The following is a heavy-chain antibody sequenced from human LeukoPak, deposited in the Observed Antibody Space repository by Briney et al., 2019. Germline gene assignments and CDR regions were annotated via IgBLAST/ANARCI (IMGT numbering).Heavy chain of an antibody. V-gene: IGHV4-30-2*02. D-gene: IGHD3-22*01. J-gene: IGHJ4*02. Sequence: SETLSLTCAVSGGSISSGGYSWSWIRQPPGKGLEWIGYIYHSGSTYYNPSLKSRVTISVDRSKNQFSLKLSSVTAADTAVYYCARVRNQYDNSGYYALDYWGPGTLVTVSS. CDR2: IYHSGST. CDR3: ARVRNQYDNSGYYALDY. CDR1: GGSISSGGYS.